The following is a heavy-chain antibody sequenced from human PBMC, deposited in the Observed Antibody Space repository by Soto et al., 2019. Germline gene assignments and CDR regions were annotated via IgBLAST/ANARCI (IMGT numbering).Heavy chain of an antibody. CDR2: ISRSGSVI. Sequence: EVQLVESGGGLVQTGGSLRLSCAASGFTFSGYSMNWVRQAPGKGLEWVSYISRSGSVIYYADSVKGRFTISRDDAKNSLYLQMNSLRGDDTAVYYCASDSYGVDLGYWGQGTLVTVSS. J-gene: IGHJ4*02. V-gene: IGHV3-48*01. CDR1: GFTFSGYS. D-gene: IGHD4-17*01. CDR3: ASDSYGVDLGY.